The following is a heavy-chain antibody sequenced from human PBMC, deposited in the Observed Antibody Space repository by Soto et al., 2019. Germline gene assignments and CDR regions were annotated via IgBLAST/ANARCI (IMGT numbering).Heavy chain of an antibody. CDR1: GFTFSGSA. CDR3: TATYSSSWRAYDAFDI. J-gene: IGHJ3*02. Sequence: GGSLRLSCAASGFTFSGSATHWVRQASGKGLEWVGRIRSKTNSYATAYAASVKGRFTISRDDSKNTLYLQMNSLKTEDTAVYYCTATYSSSWRAYDAFDIWGQGTMVTV. V-gene: IGHV3-73*01. CDR2: IRSKTNSYAT. D-gene: IGHD6-13*01.